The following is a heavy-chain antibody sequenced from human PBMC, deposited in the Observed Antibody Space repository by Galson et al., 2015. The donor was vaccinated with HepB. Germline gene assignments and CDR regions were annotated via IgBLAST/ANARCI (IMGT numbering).Heavy chain of an antibody. D-gene: IGHD2-21*02. J-gene: IGHJ5*02. V-gene: IGHV1-69*02. CDR3: ARVRLAAYCGGDCYSWFDP. CDR1: GGTFSSYT. Sequence: SVKVSCKASGGTFSSYTISWVRQAPGQGLEWMGRIIPILGIANYAQKFQGRVTITADKSTSTAYMELSSLRSEDTAVYYCARVRLAAYCGGDCYSWFDPWGQGTLVTVSS. CDR2: IIPILGIA.